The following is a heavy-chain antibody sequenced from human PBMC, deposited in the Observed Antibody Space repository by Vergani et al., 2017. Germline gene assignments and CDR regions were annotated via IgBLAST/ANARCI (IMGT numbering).Heavy chain of an antibody. Sequence: EVQLVESGGGLVKPGGSLRLSCAASGFTFSSYSMNWVRQAPGKGLEWVSSISSSSSYIYYADSVKGPFTISRDNAKNSLYLQMNSLRAEDTAVYYCARVSAYCGGDCSRDYWGQGTLVTVSS. J-gene: IGHJ4*02. CDR3: ARVSAYCGGDCSRDY. CDR1: GFTFSSYS. V-gene: IGHV3-21*01. D-gene: IGHD2-21*02. CDR2: ISSSSSYI.